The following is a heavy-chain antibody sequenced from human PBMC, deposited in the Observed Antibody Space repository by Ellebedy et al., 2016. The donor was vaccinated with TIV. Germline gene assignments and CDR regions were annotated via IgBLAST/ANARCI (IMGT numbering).Heavy chain of an antibody. D-gene: IGHD5-12*01. J-gene: IGHJ4*02. V-gene: IGHV4-59*01. Sequence: SETLSLTCTISGGSITGYYWSWIRQPPGKGLEWIGYIYYNGSTNYNPSLKSRVTISVDTSKNQFSLKLSSVTAADTAVYYCARSGGYDYYFDYWGQGTLVTVSS. CDR2: IYYNGST. CDR1: GGSITGYY. CDR3: ARSGGYDYYFDY.